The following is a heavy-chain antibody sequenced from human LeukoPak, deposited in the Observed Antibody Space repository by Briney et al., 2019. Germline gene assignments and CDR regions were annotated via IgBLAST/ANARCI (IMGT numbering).Heavy chain of an antibody. CDR2: ISAYNGNT. Sequence: ASAKVSCKASGHTFTSYGISWVRQAPGQGLEWMGWISAYNGNTNYAQKLQGRVTMTTDTSTSTAYMELRSLRSDDTAVYYCARKWAAMVFASDICGQGTMVTVSS. J-gene: IGHJ3*02. D-gene: IGHD5-18*01. CDR3: ARKWAAMVFASDI. CDR1: GHTFTSYG. V-gene: IGHV1-18*01.